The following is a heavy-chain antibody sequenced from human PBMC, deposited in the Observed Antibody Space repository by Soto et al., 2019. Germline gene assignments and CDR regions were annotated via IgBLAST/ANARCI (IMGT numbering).Heavy chain of an antibody. CDR2: INPNSGGT. V-gene: IGHV1-2*02. D-gene: IGHD3-22*01. Sequence: ASVKVSCKASGYTFSGHYMHWVRQAPGQGLDWMGWINPNSGGTNYAQKFQGRVTMTRDTSISTAYMELSGLTSEDTAVYYCARSSRYYDSRGYYFLFAPRAQGTPVPLS. CDR3: ARSSRYYDSRGYYFLFAP. J-gene: IGHJ5*02. CDR1: GYTFSGHY.